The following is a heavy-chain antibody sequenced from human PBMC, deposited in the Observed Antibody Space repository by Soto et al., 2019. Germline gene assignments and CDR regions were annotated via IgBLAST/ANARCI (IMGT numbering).Heavy chain of an antibody. J-gene: IGHJ6*02. CDR3: ARLGQGGYVQGMDV. V-gene: IGHV5-51*01. CDR2: IDPGDSET. Sequence: GESRKISCKGSVYSFTTYWIGWVRQMPGKGLEWTGIIDPGDSETKYSPSFQGQVTISADKSISTAYLQWSSLKASDTAMYYCARLGQGGYVQGMDVWGQGTTVTVSS. CDR1: VYSFTTYW. D-gene: IGHD5-12*01.